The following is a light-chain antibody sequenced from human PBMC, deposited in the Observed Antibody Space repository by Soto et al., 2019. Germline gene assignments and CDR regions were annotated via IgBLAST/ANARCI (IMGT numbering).Light chain of an antibody. J-gene: IGLJ1*01. CDR2: DVS. CDR1: SSDVGGYNS. Sequence: QSLLTQPASVSGSPGLSIAISCTGTSSDVGGYNSVSWYQQHPGKAPKLMIYDVSNRPSGVSNRFSGSKSGNTASLTISGLQAEDEGDYYCSSYTTGGSYVFGTGTKLTVL. CDR3: SSYTTGGSYV. V-gene: IGLV2-14*01.